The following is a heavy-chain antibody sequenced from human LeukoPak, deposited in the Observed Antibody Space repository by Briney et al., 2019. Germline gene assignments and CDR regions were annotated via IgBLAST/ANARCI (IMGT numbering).Heavy chain of an antibody. V-gene: IGHV4-59*01. Sequence: PSETLSLTCTVSGGSIGAFYWNWIRQSPGKGLEWVGSVYYSGTTKYNPSLESRVSISVDTSKNHVSLILTSVGAADTAVYYCAREQWGLVDYWGPGILVTVSS. J-gene: IGHJ4*02. CDR2: VYYSGTT. D-gene: IGHD1-26*01. CDR1: GGSIGAFY. CDR3: AREQWGLVDY.